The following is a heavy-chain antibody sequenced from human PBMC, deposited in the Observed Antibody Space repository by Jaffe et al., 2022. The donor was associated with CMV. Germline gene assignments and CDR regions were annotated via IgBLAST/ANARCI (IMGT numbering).Heavy chain of an antibody. CDR2: IWYDGSNK. Sequence: QVQLVESGGGVVQPGRSLRLSCAASGFTFSSYGMHWVRQAPGKGLEWVAVIWYDGSNKYYADSVKGRFTISRDNSKNTLYLQMNSLRAEDTAVYYCARSRIQQLVRKGGFDPWGQGTLVTVSS. D-gene: IGHD6-13*01. V-gene: IGHV3-33*08. CDR3: ARSRIQQLVRKGGFDP. J-gene: IGHJ5*02. CDR1: GFTFSSYG.